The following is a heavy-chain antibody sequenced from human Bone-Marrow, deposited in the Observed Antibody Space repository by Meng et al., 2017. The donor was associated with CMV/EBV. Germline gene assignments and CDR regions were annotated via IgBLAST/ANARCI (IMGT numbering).Heavy chain of an antibody. D-gene: IGHD3-16*01. J-gene: IGHJ6*02. V-gene: IGHV1-24*01. CDR1: GYTLTELS. Sequence: ASVKVSCKVSGYTLTELSMHWVRQAPGKGLEWMGGFDPEDGETIYAQKFQGRVTMTEDTSTDTAYMELSSLRSEDTAVYYCASSIMITFGGVYYYYGMDVWGQGTTFTVSS. CDR2: FDPEDGET. CDR3: ASSIMITFGGVYYYYGMDV.